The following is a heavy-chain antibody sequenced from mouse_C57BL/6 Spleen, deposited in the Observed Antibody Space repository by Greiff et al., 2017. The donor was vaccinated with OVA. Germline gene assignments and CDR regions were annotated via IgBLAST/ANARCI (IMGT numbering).Heavy chain of an antibody. CDR2: IYPRSGNT. J-gene: IGHJ3*01. CDR1: GYTFTSYG. Sequence: QVQLQQSGAELARPGASVKLSCKASGYTFTSYGISWVKQRTGQGLEWIGKIYPRSGNTYYNEKFKGKATMTADKSSSTAYMEFRSLTSEDSAVYFCARRNYGYDEAWFAYWGQGTLVTVSA. CDR3: ARRNYGYDEAWFAY. D-gene: IGHD2-2*01. V-gene: IGHV1-81*01.